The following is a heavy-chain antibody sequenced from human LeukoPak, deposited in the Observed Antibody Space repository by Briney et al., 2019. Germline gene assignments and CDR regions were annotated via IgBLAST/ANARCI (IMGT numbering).Heavy chain of an antibody. J-gene: IGHJ4*02. V-gene: IGHV4-59*12. CDR3: ARASIAVAWAFDY. D-gene: IGHD6-19*01. CDR2: IYYSGST. Sequence: SETLSLTCTVSGGSISSNYWSWIRQPPGKGLEWIGYIYYSGSTSYKPSLKSRVTISVDTSKNQFSLKLSSVTAADTAVYYCARASIAVAWAFDYWGQGTLVTVSS. CDR1: GGSISSNY.